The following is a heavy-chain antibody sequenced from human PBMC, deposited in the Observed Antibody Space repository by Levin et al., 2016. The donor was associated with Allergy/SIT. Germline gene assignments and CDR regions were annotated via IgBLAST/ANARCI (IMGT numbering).Heavy chain of an antibody. Sequence: GGSLRLSCAASGFNFSHFGMHWVRQAPGKGLEWVVGISYDGTNKYYADSVKGRFTISRDNTKNTLYLQMNSLRAEDSALYYCARERLHRRFDSWGQGTLVTVSS. CDR2: ISYDGTNK. V-gene: IGHV3-30*03. J-gene: IGHJ5*01. D-gene: IGHD4-11*01. CDR1: GFNFSHFG. CDR3: ARERLHRRFDS.